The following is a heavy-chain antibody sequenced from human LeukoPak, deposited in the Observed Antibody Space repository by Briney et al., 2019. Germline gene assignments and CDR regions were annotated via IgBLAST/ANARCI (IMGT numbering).Heavy chain of an antibody. CDR1: GFTFDDYA. CDR2: ISWNSGSI. J-gene: IGHJ3*02. CDR3: AKDQHPLPDAFDI. Sequence: PGGSLRLSCAASGFTFDDYAMHWVRQAPGRGLAWVSGISWNSGSIGYADSVKGRFTISRDNAKNSLYLQMNSLRAEDTALYYCAKDQHPLPDAFDIWGQGTMVTVSS. V-gene: IGHV3-9*01.